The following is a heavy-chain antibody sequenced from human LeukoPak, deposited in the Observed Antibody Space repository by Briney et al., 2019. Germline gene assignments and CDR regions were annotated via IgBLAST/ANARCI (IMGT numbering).Heavy chain of an antibody. CDR2: IKHDGSEK. J-gene: IGHJ4*02. CDR1: GFTFTKYW. V-gene: IGHV3-7*04. CDR3: AKDGPYYDILTGYNPIDY. D-gene: IGHD3-9*01. Sequence: GGSLRLSCAASGFTFTKYWMSWVRQAPGKGLEWVANIKHDGSEKYYVDSVKGRFTIFRDNAKNSLYLQMNSLRAEDTAIYYCAKDGPYYDILTGYNPIDYWGQGTLVTVSS.